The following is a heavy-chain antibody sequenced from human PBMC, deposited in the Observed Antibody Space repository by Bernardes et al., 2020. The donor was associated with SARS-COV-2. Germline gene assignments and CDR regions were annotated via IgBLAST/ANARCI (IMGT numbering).Heavy chain of an antibody. D-gene: IGHD3-3*01. CDR2: ISGTGRYI. V-gene: IGHV3-21*01. Sequence: GGSLRLSCLGSGYTFSSHTMTWVRQAPGKGLEWVSLISGTGRYIYYAYSVMGRFTISRDNAKNSLSLQMNSLTAEDTAIYYCNRDVVDRGDFWAGQSDYWGQGALVTVSS. J-gene: IGHJ4*02. CDR1: GYTFSSHT. CDR3: NRDVVDRGDFWAGQSDY.